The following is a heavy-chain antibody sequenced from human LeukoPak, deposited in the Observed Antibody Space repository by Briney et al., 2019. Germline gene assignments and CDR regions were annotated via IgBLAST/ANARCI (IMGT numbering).Heavy chain of an antibody. J-gene: IGHJ5*02. CDR3: AREAVVVPAASTNWFDP. CDR1: GGTFSSYA. Sequence: SVKVSCKASGGTFSSYAISWVRQAPGQGLEWMGGIIPIFGTANHAQKFQGRVTITTDESTSTAYMELSSLRSEDTAVYYCAREAVVVPAASTNWFDPWGQGTLVTVSS. V-gene: IGHV1-69*05. CDR2: IIPIFGTA. D-gene: IGHD2-2*01.